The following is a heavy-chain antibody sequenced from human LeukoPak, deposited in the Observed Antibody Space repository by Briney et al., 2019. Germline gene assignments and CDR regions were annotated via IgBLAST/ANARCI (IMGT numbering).Heavy chain of an antibody. V-gene: IGHV3-21*01. CDR1: GFTFSSYS. CDR3: ARGYGEPGIDY. Sequence: GGSLRLSCAASGFTFSSYSMNWVRQAPGKGLEWVSSISSSSSYIYYAASVKGRFTISRDNAKNSLYLQMNSLRAEDTAVYYCARGYGEPGIDYWGQGTLVTVSS. J-gene: IGHJ4*02. D-gene: IGHD4-17*01. CDR2: ISSSSSYI.